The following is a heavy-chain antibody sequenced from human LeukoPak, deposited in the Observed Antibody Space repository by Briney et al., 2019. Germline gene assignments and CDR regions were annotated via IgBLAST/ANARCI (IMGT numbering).Heavy chain of an antibody. J-gene: IGHJ6*02. V-gene: IGHV3-21*01. CDR1: GFTFSSYS. CDR2: ISSSSGYI. CDR3: ARHYYDSSGYYYYGMDV. Sequence: GGSLRLSCAASGFTFSSYSMNWVRQAPGKGLEWVSSISSSSGYIYYADSVKGRFTISRDNAKNSLYLQMNSLRAEDTAVYYCARHYYDSSGYYYYGMDVWGQGTTVTVSS. D-gene: IGHD3-22*01.